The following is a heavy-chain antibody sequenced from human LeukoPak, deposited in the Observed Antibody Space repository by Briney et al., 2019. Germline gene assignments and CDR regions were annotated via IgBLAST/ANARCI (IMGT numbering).Heavy chain of an antibody. CDR3: ARVPPLGSYYYYMDV. V-gene: IGHV7-4-1*02. D-gene: IGHD3-16*01. CDR2: INTNTGNP. J-gene: IGHJ6*03. Sequence: ASVKVSCKASGYTFTNYAMNWVRQAPGQGLEWMGWINTNTGNPTYAQGFTGRFVFSLDTSVSTAYLQISSLKAEDTAVYYCARVPPLGSYYYYMDVWGKGTTVTVSS. CDR1: GYTFTNYA.